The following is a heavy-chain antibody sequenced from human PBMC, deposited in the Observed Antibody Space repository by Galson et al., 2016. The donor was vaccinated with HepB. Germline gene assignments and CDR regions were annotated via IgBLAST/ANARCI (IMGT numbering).Heavy chain of an antibody. Sequence: QSGAEVKKPGESLKISCKGSGYSFSTYWIGWVRQMPGKGLEWMGIIYPGDSDTRYSPSFQGQVTISADKSTSTAYLQWNSLKASDTAMYYCGRRGSGYYTGEHYWGQGTTVTVSS. V-gene: IGHV5-51*01. D-gene: IGHD3-3*01. CDR3: GRRGSGYYTGEHY. J-gene: IGHJ6*02. CDR2: IYPGDSDT. CDR1: GYSFSTYW.